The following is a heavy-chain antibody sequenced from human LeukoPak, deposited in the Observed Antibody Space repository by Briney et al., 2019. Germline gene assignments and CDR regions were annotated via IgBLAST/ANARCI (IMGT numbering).Heavy chain of an antibody. Sequence: GGSLRLSCAASGFTFSSYWMSWVRQAPGKGLEWVANIKQDGSEKNYVDSVKGRFTISRDNAKNSLDLQMNSLRGEDTAVYSCARAGGYASPWPYWGEGPLVTVSS. D-gene: IGHD5-12*01. CDR1: GFTFSSYW. V-gene: IGHV3-7*01. J-gene: IGHJ4*02. CDR3: ARAGGYASPWPY. CDR2: IKQDGSEK.